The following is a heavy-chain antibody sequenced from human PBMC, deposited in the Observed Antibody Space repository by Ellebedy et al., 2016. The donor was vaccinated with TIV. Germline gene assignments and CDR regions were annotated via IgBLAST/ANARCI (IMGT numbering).Heavy chain of an antibody. CDR2: ISGSGGST. Sequence: GESLKISXAASGFTFSSYAMSWVRQAPGKGLEWVSAISGSGGSTYYADSVKGRFTISRDNSKNTLYLQMNSLRAEDTAIYYCAKAIYTLVIAYYFDYWGQGTLVTVSS. V-gene: IGHV3-23*01. CDR1: GFTFSSYA. CDR3: AKAIYTLVIAYYFDY. J-gene: IGHJ4*02. D-gene: IGHD2-21*01.